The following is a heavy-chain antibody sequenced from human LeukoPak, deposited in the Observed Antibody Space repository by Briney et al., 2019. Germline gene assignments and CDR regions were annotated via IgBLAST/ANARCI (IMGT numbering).Heavy chain of an antibody. V-gene: IGHV4-30-4*08. J-gene: IGHJ4*02. Sequence: PSQTLSLTXTVSGGSISSGDYYWSWIRQPPGKGLEWIGYIYYSGSTYYNPSLKSRVTISVDTSKNQFSLKLSSVTAADTAVYYCARDLGYCSGGSCYSAGYWGQGTLVTVSS. CDR1: GGSISSGDYY. D-gene: IGHD2-15*01. CDR2: IYYSGST. CDR3: ARDLGYCSGGSCYSAGY.